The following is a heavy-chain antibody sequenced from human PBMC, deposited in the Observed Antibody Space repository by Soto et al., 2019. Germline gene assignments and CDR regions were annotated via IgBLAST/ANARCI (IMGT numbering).Heavy chain of an antibody. Sequence: PSETLSLTCAVYGGSFIGYYWSWIRQPPGKGLEWIGEINHSGSTNYNPSLKSRVTISVDTSKNQFSLKLSSVTAADTAVYYCARGRSVGYYYGMDVWGQGTTVTVSS. CDR2: INHSGST. V-gene: IGHV4-34*01. CDR3: ARGRSVGYYYGMDV. CDR1: GGSFIGYY. J-gene: IGHJ6*02.